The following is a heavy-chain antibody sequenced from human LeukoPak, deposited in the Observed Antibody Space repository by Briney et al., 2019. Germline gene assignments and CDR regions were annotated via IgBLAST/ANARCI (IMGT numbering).Heavy chain of an antibody. J-gene: IGHJ4*02. CDR1: GGSFSGYY. CDR3: ARRREWRARSRNPHFDY. CDR2: INHSGST. V-gene: IGHV4-34*01. D-gene: IGHD3-3*01. Sequence: PSETLSLTCAVYGGSFSGYYWSWIRQPPGKGLEWIGEINHSGSTNYNPSLKSRVTISVDTSKNQFSLKLSSVTAADTAVYYCARRREWRARSRNPHFDYWGQGTLVTVSS.